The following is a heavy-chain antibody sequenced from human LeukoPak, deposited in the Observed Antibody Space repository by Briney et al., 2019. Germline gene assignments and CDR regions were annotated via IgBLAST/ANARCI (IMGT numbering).Heavy chain of an antibody. J-gene: IGHJ4*02. CDR2: INPSGGST. D-gene: IGHD5-18*01. V-gene: IGHV1-46*01. CDR3: ARDADTAMGVQESNYFDY. CDR1: GYTFTSYY. Sequence: GASVKVSCKASGYTFTSYYMHWVRQAPGQGLEWMGIINPSGGSTSYAQKFQGRVTMTRDTSTSTVYMELSSLRSVDTAVYYCARDADTAMGVQESNYFDYWGQGTLVTVSS.